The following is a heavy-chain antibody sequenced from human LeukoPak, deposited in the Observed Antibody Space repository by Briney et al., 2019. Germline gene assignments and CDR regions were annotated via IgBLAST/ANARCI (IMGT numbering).Heavy chain of an antibody. Sequence: GGSLRLSCAASGFTFSSSAMSWVRQAPGKGLEWVSAISGSGGNTCYADSVKGRFTISRDNSKSMLYLQMNSLRAEDTAIYYCAKEHKYSSSWYYFDYWGQGTLVTVSS. CDR2: ISGSGGNT. J-gene: IGHJ4*02. D-gene: IGHD6-13*01. CDR1: GFTFSSSA. CDR3: AKEHKYSSSWYYFDY. V-gene: IGHV3-23*01.